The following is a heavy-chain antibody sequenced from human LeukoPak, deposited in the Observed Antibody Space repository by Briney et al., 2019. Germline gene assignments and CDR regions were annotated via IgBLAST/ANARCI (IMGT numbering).Heavy chain of an antibody. Sequence: SETLSLTCTVSGGSISGYYWSWIRQPPGKGLEWIGYIYYTGSTNYNPSLRSRVTISVDTSNNQFSLKLSSVTAADTAVYYCARGQYDFWSGYYPTNYFDYWGQGTLVTVSS. CDR2: IYYTGST. CDR3: ARGQYDFWSGYYPTNYFDY. V-gene: IGHV4-59*01. D-gene: IGHD3-3*01. CDR1: GGSISGYY. J-gene: IGHJ4*02.